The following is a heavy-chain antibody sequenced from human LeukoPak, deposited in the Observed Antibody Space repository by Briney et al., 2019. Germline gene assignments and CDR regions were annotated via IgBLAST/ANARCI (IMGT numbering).Heavy chain of an antibody. J-gene: IGHJ4*02. D-gene: IGHD4-17*01. CDR2: IGSSSSPT. CDR3: ARGFKTAGDERAY. CDR1: GFTFSSYS. V-gene: IGHV3-48*01. Sequence: GGSLGLSCSASGFTFSSYSMNWVRQAPGKGLEWVSYIGSSSSPTYYADSVKGRFTISRDNAKNSLYLQLNSLRAEDTAVYYCARGFKTAGDERAYWGQGTLVTVSS.